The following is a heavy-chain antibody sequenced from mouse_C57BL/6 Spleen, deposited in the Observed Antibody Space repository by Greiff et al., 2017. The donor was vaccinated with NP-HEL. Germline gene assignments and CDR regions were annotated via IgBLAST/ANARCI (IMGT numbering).Heavy chain of an antibody. J-gene: IGHJ3*01. CDR2: IYPRDGST. CDR1: GYTFTDHT. CDR3: ARGGYYGSSYAWFGY. Sequence: QVQLQQSDAELVKPGASVKISCKVSGYTFTDHTIHWMKQRPEQGLEWIGYIYPRDGSTKYNEKFKGKATLTADKSSSTAYMQLNSLTSEDSAVYFCARGGYYGSSYAWFGYWGQGTMVTVSA. V-gene: IGHV1-78*01. D-gene: IGHD1-1*01.